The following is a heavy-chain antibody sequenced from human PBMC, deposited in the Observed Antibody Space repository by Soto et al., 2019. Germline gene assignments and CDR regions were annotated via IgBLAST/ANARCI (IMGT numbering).Heavy chain of an antibody. Sequence: QVQLQESGPGLVKPSQTLSLTCTVSGGSISSGDYYWSWIRQPPGKGLEWIGYIYYSGSTYYNPSLKSRVTISVDTSKTQFSLKLSSVTAADTAVYYCARGGIDDSSGYYYLSAFDIWGQGTMVTVSS. CDR3: ARGGIDDSSGYYYLSAFDI. CDR1: GGSISSGDYY. J-gene: IGHJ3*02. CDR2: IYYSGST. D-gene: IGHD3-22*01. V-gene: IGHV4-30-4*01.